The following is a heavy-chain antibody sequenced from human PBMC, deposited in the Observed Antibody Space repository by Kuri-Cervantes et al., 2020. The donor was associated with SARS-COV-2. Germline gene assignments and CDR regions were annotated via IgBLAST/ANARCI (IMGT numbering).Heavy chain of an antibody. CDR1: GFTFSSYS. Sequence: GESLKISCAASGFTFSSYSMNWVRQAPGKGLEWVSSISSSSSYIYYADSVKGRFTISRDDSKNTLYLQMNSLRAEDTAVYYSARGEALYYYMDVWGKGTTVTVSS. J-gene: IGHJ6*03. CDR3: ARGEALYYYMDV. V-gene: IGHV3-21*01. CDR2: ISSSSSYI.